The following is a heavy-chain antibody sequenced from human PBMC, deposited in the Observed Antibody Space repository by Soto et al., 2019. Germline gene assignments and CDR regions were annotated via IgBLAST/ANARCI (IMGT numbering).Heavy chain of an antibody. J-gene: IGHJ3*02. CDR3: ARIVVVPMPIKETSDI. Sequence: GGSLRLSCAASGFMFSSYSLSWVRQAQGKGLEWVASISGSATSTYYADSVKGRFTVSRDNSENKLYLQLNSLRAEDTAIYYCARIVVVPMPIKETSDIWGQGTLVTVSS. CDR1: GFMFSSYS. V-gene: IGHV3-23*01. CDR2: ISGSATST. D-gene: IGHD2-15*01.